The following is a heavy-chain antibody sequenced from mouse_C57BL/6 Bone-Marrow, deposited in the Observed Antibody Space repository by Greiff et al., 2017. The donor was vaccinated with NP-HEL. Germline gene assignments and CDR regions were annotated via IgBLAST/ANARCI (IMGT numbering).Heavy chain of an antibody. CDR3: AKGNYYGSKGLYFDY. V-gene: IGHV1-52*01. Sequence: QVQLQQPGAELVRPGSSVKLSCKASGYTFTSYWMHWVKQRPIQGLEWIGNIDPSDSETHYNQKFKDKATLTVDKSSSTAYMQLSSLTSEDSAVYYCAKGNYYGSKGLYFDYWGQGTTRTVSS. CDR2: IDPSDSET. CDR1: GYTFTSYW. D-gene: IGHD1-1*01. J-gene: IGHJ2*01.